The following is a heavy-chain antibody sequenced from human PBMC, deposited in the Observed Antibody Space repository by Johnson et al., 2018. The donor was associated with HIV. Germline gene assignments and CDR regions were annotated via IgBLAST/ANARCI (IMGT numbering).Heavy chain of an antibody. J-gene: IGHJ3*01. D-gene: IGHD4-23*01. CDR3: EKDPAVVPPICFEV. CDR1: GFTFRDYY. V-gene: IGHV3-23*04. CDR2: MSGSGAVT. Sequence: VQLVESGGGLVKPGGSLRLSCAASGFTFRDYYMDWMRQAPGKGLEWVSSMSGSGAVTYYADSVKGRFTISRDNSKNRLFLQMNSLRAEASAVYYCEKDPAVVPPICFEVCGQGTVVTVSS.